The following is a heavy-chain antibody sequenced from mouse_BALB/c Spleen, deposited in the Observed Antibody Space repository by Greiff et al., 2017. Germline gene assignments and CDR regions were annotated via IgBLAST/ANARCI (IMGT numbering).Heavy chain of an antibody. V-gene: IGHV5-17*02. J-gene: IGHJ2*01. CDR2: ISSGSSTI. Sequence: EVQGVESGGGLVQPGGSRKLSCAASGFTFSSFGMHWVRQAPEKGLEWVAYISSGSSTIYYADTVKGRFTISRDNPKNTLFLQMTSLRSEDTAMYYCARDTPYRTLDYWGQGTTLTVSS. CDR1: GFTFSSFG. CDR3: ARDTPYRTLDY. D-gene: IGHD2-12*01.